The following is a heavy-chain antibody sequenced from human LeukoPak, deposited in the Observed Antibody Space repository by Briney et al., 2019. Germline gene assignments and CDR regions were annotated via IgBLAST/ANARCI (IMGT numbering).Heavy chain of an antibody. CDR2: IIPILGIA. Sequence: ASVKFSCKASGGTISSYAISWVRQAPGQGLECIGRIIPILGIANYAQKFQGRVTITADKSTSTAYMELSSLRSEDTAVYYCARGFFGIAAAGTSSWGQGTLVNVSS. D-gene: IGHD6-13*01. J-gene: IGHJ4*02. CDR3: ARGFFGIAAAGTSS. V-gene: IGHV1-69*04. CDR1: GGTISSYA.